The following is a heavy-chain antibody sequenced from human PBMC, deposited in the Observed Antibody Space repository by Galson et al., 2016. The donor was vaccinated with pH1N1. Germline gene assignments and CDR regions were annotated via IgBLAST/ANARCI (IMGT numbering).Heavy chain of an antibody. J-gene: IGHJ3*01. D-gene: IGHD2-15*01. Sequence: SLRLSCAASGFTFTSHAMTWVRQAPGKGLEWVSTMSGSGDNTYYADSVKGRFIISKDNSKNTLYLQMYSLRGEDTAVYYCAKPNCASNRCYYHFYVWGQGTTVTVSS. CDR2: MSGSGDNT. CDR1: GFTFTSHA. CDR3: AKPNCASNRCYYHFYV. V-gene: IGHV3-23*01.